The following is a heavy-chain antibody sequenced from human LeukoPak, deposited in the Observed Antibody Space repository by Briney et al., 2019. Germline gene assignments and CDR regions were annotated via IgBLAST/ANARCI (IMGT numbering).Heavy chain of an antibody. V-gene: IGHV3-23*01. Sequence: PGGSLRLSCTASGFTFSSYAMSWVRQAPGKGLEWVSAISGSGGSTYCADSVKGRFTISRDMSKSTLYLQMNSLGAEDTAVYFCAKASSSTTCRHFDYWGQGTLVTVSS. J-gene: IGHJ4*02. CDR3: AKASSSTTCRHFDY. CDR1: GFTFSSYA. D-gene: IGHD2/OR15-2a*01. CDR2: ISGSGGST.